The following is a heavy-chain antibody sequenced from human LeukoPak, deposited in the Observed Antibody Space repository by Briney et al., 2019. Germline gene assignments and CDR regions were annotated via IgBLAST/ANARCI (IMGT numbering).Heavy chain of an antibody. V-gene: IGHV1-2*02. CDR1: GYTFTGYY. CDR2: INPNSGGT. Sequence: ASVKVSCKASGYTFTGYYMHWVRQAPGQGLEWMGWINPNSGGTNYAQKFQGRVTMTRDTSISTAYMELSRLRSDDTAVYYCARAMGYGYNWFLDYWGQGALVTVSS. J-gene: IGHJ4*02. CDR3: ARAMGYGYNWFLDY. D-gene: IGHD5-24*01.